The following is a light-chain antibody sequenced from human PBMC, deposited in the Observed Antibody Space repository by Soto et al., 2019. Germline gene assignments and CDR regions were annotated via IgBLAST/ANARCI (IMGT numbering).Light chain of an antibody. CDR1: QSVSSSY. CDR2: GAS. J-gene: IGKJ3*01. V-gene: IGKV3-20*01. Sequence: IGLTQSPGTLSLSPGERATLSCRASQSVSSSYLAWYQQKPGQAPRLLIYGASTRATGIPDRFSGSGSGTAFTLTISTLEPEEFAVYYCQHYGSSSFTFGPGTKVDIK. CDR3: QHYGSSSFT.